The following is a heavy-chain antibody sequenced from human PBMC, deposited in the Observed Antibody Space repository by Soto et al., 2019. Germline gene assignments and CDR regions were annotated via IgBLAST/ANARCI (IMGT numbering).Heavy chain of an antibody. J-gene: IGHJ6*02. CDR3: AGGNGDYYYGMDV. V-gene: IGHV4-30-2*01. Sequence: QLLESGSGLVKPSQTLSLTCAVSGGSISSGGYSWSWIRQPPGKGLEWIGYIYHSGSTYYNPSLKSRVTISVDRSKNQFSLKLSSVTAADTAVYYCAGGNGDYYYGMDVWGQGTTVTVSS. D-gene: IGHD3-16*01. CDR1: GGSISSGGYS. CDR2: IYHSGST.